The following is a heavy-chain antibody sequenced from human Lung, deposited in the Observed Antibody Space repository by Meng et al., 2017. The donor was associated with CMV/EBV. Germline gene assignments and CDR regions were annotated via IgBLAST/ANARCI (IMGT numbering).Heavy chain of an antibody. V-gene: IGHV3-15*05. CDR3: SRGGYSSGWDR. CDR2: IKSKTDGGTT. D-gene: IGHD6-19*01. CDR1: GFTFSDAR. J-gene: IGHJ5*02. Sequence: GGSXRSXCAASGFTFSDARMNWVRQAPGEGLEWVGRIKSKTDGGTTDYAASVKGRFTISRDDSKNTLALQMNSLKTEDTAVYSCSRGGYSSGWDRWGQGTLVTVSS.